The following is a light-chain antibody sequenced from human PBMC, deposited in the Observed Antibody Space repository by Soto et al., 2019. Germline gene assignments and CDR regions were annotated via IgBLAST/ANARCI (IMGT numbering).Light chain of an antibody. CDR2: KAS. CDR3: QQYNSYSPT. J-gene: IGKJ1*01. Sequence: DIQMTQSPSTLSASVVDRVTITCRASQGISVWLAWYQQKAGKAPNLLIYKASRLESGVPSRFSGSGSETEFTLTISGLQPGDSATYYCQQYNSYSPTFGQGTKVDIK. V-gene: IGKV1-5*03. CDR1: QGISVW.